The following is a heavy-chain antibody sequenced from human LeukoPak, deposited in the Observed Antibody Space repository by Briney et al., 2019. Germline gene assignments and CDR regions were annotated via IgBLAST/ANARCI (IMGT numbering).Heavy chain of an antibody. CDR3: ARVADPYYYGSGSQDYY. V-gene: IGHV4-59*01. Sequence: SETLSLTCTVSGGSISSYYWSWIRQPPGKGLEWIGYIYYSGSTNYNPSLKSRVTISVDTSKNQFSLKLSPVTAADTAVFYCARVADPYYYGSGSQDYYWGQGTLVTVSS. CDR2: IYYSGST. CDR1: GGSISSYY. D-gene: IGHD3-10*01. J-gene: IGHJ4*02.